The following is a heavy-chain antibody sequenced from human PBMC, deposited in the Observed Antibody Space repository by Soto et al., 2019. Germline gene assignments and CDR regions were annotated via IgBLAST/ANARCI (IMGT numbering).Heavy chain of an antibody. D-gene: IGHD3-22*01. V-gene: IGHV1-69*13. J-gene: IGHJ5*02. Sequence: ASVKVSCKASGGTFSSYTISWVRQAPGQGLEWMGGIIPIFGTANYAQKFQDRVTITADESTSTAYMELSSLRSEDTAVYYCARVAPGGDYYDSSGPRWFDPWGQGTLVTVSS. CDR2: IIPIFGTA. CDR3: ARVAPGGDYYDSSGPRWFDP. CDR1: GGTFSSYT.